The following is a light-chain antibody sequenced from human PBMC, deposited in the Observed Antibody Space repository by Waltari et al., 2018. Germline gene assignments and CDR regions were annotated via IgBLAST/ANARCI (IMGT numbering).Light chain of an antibody. Sequence: QSALTQPASVSGSPGQSITISCTGTSSDVGGYAYVSWSQHHPAQAPPSFIFDVSYRPAGVSTRFSGAKSGNTASLTISGLQAEDEADYSCSSYTSTSTLVFGSGTKVTVL. J-gene: IGLJ1*01. CDR2: DVS. V-gene: IGLV2-14*03. CDR1: SSDVGGYAY. CDR3: SSYTSTSTLV.